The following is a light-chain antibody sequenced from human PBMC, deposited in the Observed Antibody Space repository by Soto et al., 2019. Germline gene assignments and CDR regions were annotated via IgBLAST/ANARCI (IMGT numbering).Light chain of an antibody. CDR2: DAS. Sequence: EIVLTQSPTTLSLSPGERATLSCRASQSVGSNLAWFQEKPGQPPSLLIYDASNRATGIPARFSGSGSATDFILTISRLEPEDFAVYYCLQRDNGLTFGGGTKVEI. CDR1: QSVGSN. CDR3: LQRDNGLT. V-gene: IGKV3-11*01. J-gene: IGKJ4*01.